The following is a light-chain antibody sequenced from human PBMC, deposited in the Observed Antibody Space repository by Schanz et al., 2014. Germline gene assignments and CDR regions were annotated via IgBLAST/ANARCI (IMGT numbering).Light chain of an antibody. CDR3: SSYTSSSTLEV. Sequence: QSALTQPASVSGSPGQSITISCTGTSSDVGGYNYVSWYQQHPGKAPKLMIYEVSKRPSGVPDRFSGSKSGNTASLTVSGLQAEDEADYYCSSYTSSSTLEVFGTGTKLTVL. V-gene: IGLV2-14*01. CDR2: EVS. J-gene: IGLJ1*01. CDR1: SSDVGGYNY.